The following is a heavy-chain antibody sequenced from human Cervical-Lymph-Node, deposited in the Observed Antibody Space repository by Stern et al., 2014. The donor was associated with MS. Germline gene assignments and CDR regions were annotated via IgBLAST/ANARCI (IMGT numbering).Heavy chain of an antibody. J-gene: IGHJ6*02. V-gene: IGHV1-46*01. D-gene: IGHD6-19*01. CDR2: INPRGGST. CDR1: GYTFTSYY. Sequence: QVQMVQSGAEVKKPGASVKVSCKASGYTFTSYYMHWVRQAPGQGLEWMGIINPRGGSTSHAQKFQGRVTMTRDTSTSTVYMELGSLRSDDTAVYYCAREVAGHRLGMMDVWGQGTTVTVSS. CDR3: AREVAGHRLGMMDV.